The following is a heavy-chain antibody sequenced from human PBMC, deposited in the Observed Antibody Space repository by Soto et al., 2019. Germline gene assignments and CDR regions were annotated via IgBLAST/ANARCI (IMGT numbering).Heavy chain of an antibody. CDR2: ISGSGGST. Sequence: GGSLRLSCAASGFTFSSYAMSRVRQAPGKGLEWVSAISGSGGSTYYADSVKGRFTISRDNSKNTLYLQMNSLRAEDTAVYYCAKVSVFYCGGDCYTDYFDYWGQGTLVTVSS. V-gene: IGHV3-23*01. D-gene: IGHD2-21*02. J-gene: IGHJ4*02. CDR1: GFTFSSYA. CDR3: AKVSVFYCGGDCYTDYFDY.